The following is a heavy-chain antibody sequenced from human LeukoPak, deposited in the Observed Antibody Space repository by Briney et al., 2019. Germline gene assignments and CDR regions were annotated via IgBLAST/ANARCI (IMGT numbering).Heavy chain of an antibody. CDR1: AFTFTNYA. J-gene: IGHJ4*02. Sequence: GGSLRLSCAASAFTFTNYAIHWVRQAPGKGLEWVAVMSYDGSNKYYADSVKGRFTISRDNSKNTLYLQMNSLRAEDTAVYYCARVNGIAAAGTTPFNYWGQGTLVTVSS. D-gene: IGHD6-13*01. CDR2: MSYDGSNK. V-gene: IGHV3-30-3*01. CDR3: ARVNGIAAAGTTPFNY.